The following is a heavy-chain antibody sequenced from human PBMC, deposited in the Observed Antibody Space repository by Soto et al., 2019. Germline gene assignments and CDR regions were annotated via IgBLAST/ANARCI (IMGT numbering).Heavy chain of an antibody. V-gene: IGHV4-30-4*01. D-gene: IGHD3-3*01. CDR1: GGSISSGDYY. CDR2: IYYSGST. CDR3: ASYDFWSGYPRSLDY. Sequence: SETLSLTCTVSGGSISSGDYYWSWIRQPPGKGLEWIGYIYYSGSTYYNPSLKSRVTISVDTSKIQFSLKLSSVTAADTAVYYCASYDFWSGYPRSLDYWGQGTLVTVSS. J-gene: IGHJ4*02.